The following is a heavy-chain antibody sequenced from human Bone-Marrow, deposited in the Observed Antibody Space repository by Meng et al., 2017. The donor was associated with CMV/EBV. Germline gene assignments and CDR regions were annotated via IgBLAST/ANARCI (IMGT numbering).Heavy chain of an antibody. D-gene: IGHD3-3*01. Sequence: GGSLRLSCAASGFTVSSNYMSWVRQAPGKGLEWVSVIYSGGSTYYADSVKGRFTISRDNAKNSLYLQMNSLRAEDTAVYYCARAKLRQLYGMDVWGQGTTVTVSS. CDR2: IYSGGST. J-gene: IGHJ6*02. V-gene: IGHV3-53*01. CDR3: ARAKLRQLYGMDV. CDR1: GFTVSSNY.